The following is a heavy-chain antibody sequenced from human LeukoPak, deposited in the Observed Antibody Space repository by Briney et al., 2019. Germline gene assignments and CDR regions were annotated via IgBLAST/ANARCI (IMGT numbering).Heavy chain of an antibody. CDR3: ARRIAVAGDFDY. V-gene: IGHV4-39*01. CDR1: GGSISSNSHY. D-gene: IGHD6-19*01. J-gene: IGHJ4*02. CDR2: IHYSWTT. Sequence: SETLSLTCTVSGGSISSNSHYWGWIRQPPGKGLEWIGSIHYSWTTYYNPSLKSRVTISVDTSKNQFSLKLSSVTAADTAVYYCARRIAVAGDFDYWGQGTLVTVSS.